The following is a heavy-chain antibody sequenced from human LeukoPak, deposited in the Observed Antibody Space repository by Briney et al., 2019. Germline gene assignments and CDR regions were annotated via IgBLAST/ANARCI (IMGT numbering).Heavy chain of an antibody. V-gene: IGHV4-34*01. CDR1: GGSFSGYY. Sequence: PSETLSLTCAVYGGSFSGYYWSWIRQPPGMGLEWIGEINHSGSTNYNPSLKSRVTISVDTSKNQFSLKLSSVTAADTAVYYCARGGYYDSSGYYYVRAYYYYCMDVWGKGTTVTVSS. CDR3: ARGGYYDSSGYYYVRAYYYYCMDV. J-gene: IGHJ6*03. CDR2: INHSGST. D-gene: IGHD3-22*01.